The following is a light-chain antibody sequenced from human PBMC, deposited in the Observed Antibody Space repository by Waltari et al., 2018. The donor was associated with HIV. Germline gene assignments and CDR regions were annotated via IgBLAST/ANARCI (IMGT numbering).Light chain of an antibody. J-gene: IGLJ2*01. V-gene: IGLV3-21*01. CDR3: QVWDIITDEVI. CDR2: DDD. CDR1: NIGSTR. Sequence: SYVLTQSPSVSVAPGQTAIITCGGNNIGSTRVHWYQQRPGQAPVLIIFDDDDRPSGIPERFSGSNSGDTATLSISRVEAGDEADYFCQVWDIITDEVIFGGGTKMTVL.